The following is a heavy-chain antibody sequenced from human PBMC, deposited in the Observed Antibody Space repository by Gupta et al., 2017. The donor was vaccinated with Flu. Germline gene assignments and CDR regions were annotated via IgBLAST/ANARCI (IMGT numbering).Heavy chain of an antibody. CDR2: ISGRGGNT. D-gene: IGHD2-15*01. Sequence: EVQLLESGGGLVQSGGSLRLSCAASGFTYDTYAMRWVRQAPGKGLEWVSVISGRGGNTYYADAVGGRFTISRDNSKNTLYLQMNSLRAEDTAVYYCAKDRFGYCSGGNCYWDAFDYWGQGTMVTVSS. CDR1: GFTYDTYA. V-gene: IGHV3-23*01. J-gene: IGHJ3*01. CDR3: AKDRFGYCSGGNCYWDAFDY.